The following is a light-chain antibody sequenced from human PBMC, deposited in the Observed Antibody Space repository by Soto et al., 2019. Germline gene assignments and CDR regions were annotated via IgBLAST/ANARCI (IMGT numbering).Light chain of an antibody. CDR2: GAS. Sequence: EIVLTQSPGTLSLSPGERATLSCRASQSVSSTYSAWYQQKPGQAPRLIIYGASSRATGIPDRFSGSGSGTVFTLTISRLEPEDFAVYYCQQYGSSPVFGQGTKLEIK. V-gene: IGKV3-20*01. CDR3: QQYGSSPV. J-gene: IGKJ2*01. CDR1: QSVSSTY.